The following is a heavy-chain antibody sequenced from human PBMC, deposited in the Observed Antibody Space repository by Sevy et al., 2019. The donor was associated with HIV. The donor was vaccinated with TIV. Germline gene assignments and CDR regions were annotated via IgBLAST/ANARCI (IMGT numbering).Heavy chain of an antibody. Sequence: GGSLRLSCAASGFTFSNTWMSWVRQAPGKGLELVGRIKSKIDGGTTAYAAPVIGRFTILRDDSKSTLYLRMNSLKIEDTAVYYCTTMGWHGGFDIWGQGTMVTVSS. D-gene: IGHD4-17*01. CDR2: IKSKIDGGTT. V-gene: IGHV3-15*01. CDR3: TTMGWHGGFDI. CDR1: GFTFSNTW. J-gene: IGHJ3*02.